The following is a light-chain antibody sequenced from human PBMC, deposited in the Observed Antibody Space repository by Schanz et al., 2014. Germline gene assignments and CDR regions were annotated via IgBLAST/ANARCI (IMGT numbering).Light chain of an antibody. V-gene: IGLV2-23*01. CDR1: SSDLGSYNL. Sequence: QSALTQPASVSGSPGQSITISCTGTSSDLGSYNLVSWYQQHPGKAPKLMLYEGSKRPSGVSSRFSGSKSGNTASLTISGLQTEDEADYYCCSYAGDNPHVALGGGTKLTVL. CDR3: CSYAGDNPHVA. CDR2: EGS. J-gene: IGLJ2*01.